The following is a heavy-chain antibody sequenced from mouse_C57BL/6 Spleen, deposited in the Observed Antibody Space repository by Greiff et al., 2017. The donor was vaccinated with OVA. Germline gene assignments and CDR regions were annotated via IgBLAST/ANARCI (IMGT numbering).Heavy chain of an antibody. CDR1: GYAFSSYW. Sequence: QVQLQQSGAELVKPGASVKISCKASGYAFSSYWMNWVKQRPGKGLEWIGQIYPGAGDTNYNGKFKGKATLTADKSSSTAYMQLSSLTSEDSAVYFCARDYYGSSYFDYWGQGTTLTVSS. CDR3: ARDYYGSSYFDY. CDR2: IYPGAGDT. V-gene: IGHV1-80*01. D-gene: IGHD1-1*01. J-gene: IGHJ2*01.